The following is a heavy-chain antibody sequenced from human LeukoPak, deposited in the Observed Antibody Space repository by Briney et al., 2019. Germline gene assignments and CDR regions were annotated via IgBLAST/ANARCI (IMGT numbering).Heavy chain of an antibody. J-gene: IGHJ6*03. CDR2: VYHSGST. CDR1: GYSIRSACH. CDR3: ARVSNSSWASYYYYMDV. V-gene: IGHV4-38-2*02. Sequence: PSETLSLTCSVAGYSIRSACHWGWIRQPPGKGLEWIGSVYHSGSTFYSPSLKSRVTMSVDTSKSQFSLKLSSVTAADTAVYYCARVSNSSWASYYYYMDVWGKGTTATVSS. D-gene: IGHD6-13*01.